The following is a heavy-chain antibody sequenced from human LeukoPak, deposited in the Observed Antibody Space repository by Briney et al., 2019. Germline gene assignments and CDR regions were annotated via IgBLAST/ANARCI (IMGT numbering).Heavy chain of an antibody. CDR1: GFTFSSYA. CDR2: ISGSGGST. Sequence: GGSLRLSCAASGFTFSSYAMSWVRQAPGKGLEWVSAISGSGGSTYYADSVRGRFTISRDNAKNTLYLQMNTLRVEDTAVYYCTRDLMDYDVSTGLHHYYMDVWGQGTTVTVSS. J-gene: IGHJ6*02. V-gene: IGHV3-23*01. D-gene: IGHD3-9*01. CDR3: TRDLMDYDVSTGLHHYYMDV.